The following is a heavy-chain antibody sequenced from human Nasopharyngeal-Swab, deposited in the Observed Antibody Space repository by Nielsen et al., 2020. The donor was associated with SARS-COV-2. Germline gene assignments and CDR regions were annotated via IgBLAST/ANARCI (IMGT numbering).Heavy chain of an antibody. D-gene: IGHD5/OR15-5a*01. V-gene: IGHV5-51*01. CDR3: ARIPSTLPDY. CDR2: IYPGDSDT. J-gene: IGHJ4*02. CDR1: GYSSTSYW. Sequence: GGSLRLSCKGSGYSSTSYWIGWVRQMPGKGLEWMGIIYPGDSDTRYSPSFQGQVTISADKSISTAYLQWSSLKASDTAMYYCARIPSTLPDYWGQGTLVTVSS.